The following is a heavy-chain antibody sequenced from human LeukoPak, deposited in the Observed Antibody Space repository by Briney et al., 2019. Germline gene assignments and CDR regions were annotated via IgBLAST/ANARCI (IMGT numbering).Heavy chain of an antibody. CDR1: GVSFSGYH. D-gene: IGHD3-9*01. CDR2: INHSGTT. Sequence: SETLSLTCAVDGVSFSGYHWSWIRQPPGKGLEWIGEINHSGTTNYSPFLRSRVTLLVDTSKNQFSLKLSSVTAADTAVYYCARGGDYDILTGPEPRYFDYWGQGTPVTVSS. J-gene: IGHJ4*02. V-gene: IGHV4-34*01. CDR3: ARGGDYDILTGPEPRYFDY.